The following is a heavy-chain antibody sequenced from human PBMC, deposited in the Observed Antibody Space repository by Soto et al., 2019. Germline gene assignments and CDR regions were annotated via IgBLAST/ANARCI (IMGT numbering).Heavy chain of an antibody. Sequence: PSETLSLTCTVSGGSISSGDYYWSWIRQPPGNGLEWIGYIYYSGSTYYNPSLKSRVTISVDTSKNQFSLKLSSVTAADTAVYYCARDTGIAAAGHGSWFDPWGQGTLVTVSS. V-gene: IGHV4-30-4*01. D-gene: IGHD6-13*01. CDR2: IYYSGST. CDR3: ARDTGIAAAGHGSWFDP. CDR1: GGSISSGDYY. J-gene: IGHJ5*02.